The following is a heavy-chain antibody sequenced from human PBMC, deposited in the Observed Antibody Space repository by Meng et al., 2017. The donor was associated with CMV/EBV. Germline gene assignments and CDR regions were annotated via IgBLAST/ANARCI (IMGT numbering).Heavy chain of an antibody. CDR3: ARALVVETNPRNYYYYGMDV. CDR2: IYYSGST. CDR1: GGSFSGYY. D-gene: IGHD2-21*01. Sequence: SETLSLTCAVYGGSFSGYYWSWIRQPPGKGLEWIGYIYYSGSTNYNPSLKSRVTISVDTSKNQFSLKLSSVTAADTAVYYCARALVVETNPRNYYYYGMDVWGQGTTVTVSS. J-gene: IGHJ6*02. V-gene: IGHV4-59*01.